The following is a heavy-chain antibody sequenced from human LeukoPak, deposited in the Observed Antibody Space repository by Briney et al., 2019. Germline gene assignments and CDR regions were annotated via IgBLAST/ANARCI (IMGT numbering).Heavy chain of an antibody. V-gene: IGHV4-4*07. J-gene: IGHJ3*02. CDR2: IYTSGST. CDR1: GGSISSYY. CDR3: ARYYDYVWGSYRYKLAGAFDI. Sequence: PSETLSLTCTVSGGSISSYYWSWIRQPAGKGLEWIGRIYTSGSTNYNPSLKSRVTMSVDTSKNQFSLKLSSVTAADTAVYYCARYYDYVWGSYRYKLAGAFDIWGQGTMVTVSS. D-gene: IGHD3-16*02.